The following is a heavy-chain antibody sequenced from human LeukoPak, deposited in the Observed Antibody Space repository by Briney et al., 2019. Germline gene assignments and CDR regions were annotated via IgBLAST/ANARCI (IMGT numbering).Heavy chain of an antibody. Sequence: GGSLRLSCAASGFTFSSYSMNWVRQAPGKGLEWVSSISSSSCIYYADSVKGRFTISRDNAKNSLYLQMNSLRAEDTAVYYCARSERFLEWLPSHFDYWGQGTLVTVSS. CDR2: ISSSSCI. CDR1: GFTFSSYS. D-gene: IGHD3-3*01. V-gene: IGHV3-21*01. J-gene: IGHJ4*02. CDR3: ARSERFLEWLPSHFDY.